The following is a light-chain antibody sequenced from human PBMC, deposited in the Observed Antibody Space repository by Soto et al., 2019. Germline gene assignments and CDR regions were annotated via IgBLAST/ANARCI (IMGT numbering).Light chain of an antibody. CDR1: QGISNC. Sequence: DIQMTQSPSSVSASIGDRVTVTCRASQGISNCLAWYQQKPGKAPTFLISAASSLQSGVPSRFSGSGSGTDFTLTISSLQPEDFATYYCQQAYSFPITFGQGTRLEIK. CDR3: QQAYSFPIT. V-gene: IGKV1-12*01. J-gene: IGKJ5*01. CDR2: AAS.